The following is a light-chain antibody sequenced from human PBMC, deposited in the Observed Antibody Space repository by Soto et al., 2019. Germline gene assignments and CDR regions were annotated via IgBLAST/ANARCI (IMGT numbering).Light chain of an antibody. CDR2: AAS. CDR3: LHHNSYPLT. CDR1: QGIRND. J-gene: IGKJ4*01. V-gene: IGKV1-17*01. Sequence: DIQMTQSPSSRSASVGDRVTITSRGSQGIRNDLGWYQQIPGKAPKRLIYAASSLQSGVPSRFSGSGSGTEFTLTISSLQPEDSATYYCLHHNSYPLTFGGGTKVEIK.